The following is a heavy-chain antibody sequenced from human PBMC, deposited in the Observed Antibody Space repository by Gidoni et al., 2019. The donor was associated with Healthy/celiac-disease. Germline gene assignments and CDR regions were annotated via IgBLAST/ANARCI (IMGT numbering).Heavy chain of an antibody. J-gene: IGHJ4*02. CDR3: AKTRRDYYDSSGLLGNFDY. CDR2: ISGSGGST. D-gene: IGHD3-22*01. CDR1: GFTFSSYA. Sequence: EVQLLESGGGLVQHGGSLRLSCAASGFTFSSYAISWVRQAPGKGLEWVSAISGSGGSTYYADSVKGRFTISRDNSKNTLYLQMNSLRAEDTAVYYCAKTRRDYYDSSGLLGNFDYWGQGTLVTVSS. V-gene: IGHV3-23*01.